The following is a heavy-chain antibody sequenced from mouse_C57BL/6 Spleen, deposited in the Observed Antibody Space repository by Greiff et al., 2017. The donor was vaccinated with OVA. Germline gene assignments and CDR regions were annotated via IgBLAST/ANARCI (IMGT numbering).Heavy chain of an antibody. J-gene: IGHJ4*01. D-gene: IGHD1-1*01. Sequence: QVQLQQSGPELVKPGASVKISCKASGYAFSSSWMNWVKQRPGKGLEWIGRIYPGDGDTNYNGKFKGKATLTADKSSSTAYMQLSSLTSEDSAVYFCAREKLYYGGAMDYWGQGTSVTVSS. CDR1: GYAFSSSW. V-gene: IGHV1-82*01. CDR3: AREKLYYGGAMDY. CDR2: IYPGDGDT.